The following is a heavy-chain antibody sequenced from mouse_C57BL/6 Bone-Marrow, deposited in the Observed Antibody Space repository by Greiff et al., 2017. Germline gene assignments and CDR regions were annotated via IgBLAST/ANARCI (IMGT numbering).Heavy chain of an antibody. CDR2: ISSGSSTI. Sequence: DVKLVESGGGLVKPGGSLKLSCAASGFTFSDYGMHWVRQAPETGLEWVAYISSGSSTINYADTVKGRFTISRDNAKNTLFLQMTSLRSEDTAMYYCIYARDYWGQGTSVTVSS. J-gene: IGHJ4*01. CDR1: GFTFSDYG. V-gene: IGHV5-17*01. CDR3: IYARDY.